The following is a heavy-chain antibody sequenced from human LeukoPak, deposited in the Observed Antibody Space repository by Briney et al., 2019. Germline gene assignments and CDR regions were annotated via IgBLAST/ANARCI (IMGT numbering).Heavy chain of an antibody. Sequence: SETLSLTCTVSGGSISSYYWSWIRQPPGKGLEWIGYIYNTGSTDYNPSLKSRVTISVDTSKNQFSLKLSSVTAADTAEYYCARHTYGSGSYHNWFDPWGQGTLVTVSS. V-gene: IGHV4-59*08. D-gene: IGHD3-10*01. CDR3: ARHTYGSGSYHNWFDP. CDR1: GGSISSYY. CDR2: IYNTGST. J-gene: IGHJ5*02.